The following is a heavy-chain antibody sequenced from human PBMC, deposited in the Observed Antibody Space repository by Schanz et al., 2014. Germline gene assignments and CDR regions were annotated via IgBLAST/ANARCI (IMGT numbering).Heavy chain of an antibody. CDR2: TSNDGSFT. Sequence: EVQLVESGGGLVQPGGSLRLSCAASGFTFSDSWMHWVRQAPGKGLVWVSRTSNDGSFTTFADSVKGRFTISRDNAKNSLYLQMNSLRAEDTAVYYCARDKGGYYAFDYWGQGTLVTVSS. CDR3: ARDKGGYYAFDY. J-gene: IGHJ4*02. D-gene: IGHD3-3*01. CDR1: GFTFSDSW. V-gene: IGHV3-74*01.